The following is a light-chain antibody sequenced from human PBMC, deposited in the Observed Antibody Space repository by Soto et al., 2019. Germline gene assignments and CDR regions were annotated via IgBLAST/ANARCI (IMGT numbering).Light chain of an antibody. CDR1: ASDVGSSNL. Sequence: QSALTQPASVSGSPGQSITISCTGTASDVGSSNLVSWYQQYPGKAPKLIIYEGRRRPSGVSGRFSGAKSGNTASLTISGLQAEDEADYYCCPFASSSTFYVFGTGTKVTVL. J-gene: IGLJ1*01. CDR2: EGR. CDR3: CPFASSSTFYV. V-gene: IGLV2-23*01.